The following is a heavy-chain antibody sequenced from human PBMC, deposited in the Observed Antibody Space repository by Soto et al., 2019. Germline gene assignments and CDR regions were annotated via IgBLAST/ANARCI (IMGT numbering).Heavy chain of an antibody. CDR1: GYSFTSYW. CDR3: ARQFRCSSTSCYPRVGMDV. CDR2: IYPGDSDT. V-gene: IGHV5-51*01. D-gene: IGHD2-2*01. J-gene: IGHJ6*02. Sequence: GGSLRLSCKGSGYSFTSYWIGWVRQMPGKGLEWMGIIYPGDSDTRYSPSFQGQVTISADKSISTAYLQWSSLKASDTAMYYCARQFRCSSTSCYPRVGMDVWGQGTTGTVSS.